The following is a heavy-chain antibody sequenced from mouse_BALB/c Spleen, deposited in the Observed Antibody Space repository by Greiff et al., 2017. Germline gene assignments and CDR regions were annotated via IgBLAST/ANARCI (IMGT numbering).Heavy chain of an antibody. D-gene: IGHD2-1*01. J-gene: IGHJ3*01. CDR2: ISSGGST. CDR3: ARSDAGNRFAY. V-gene: IGHV5-6-5*01. CDR1: GFTFSSYA. Sequence: EVNVVESGGGLVKPGGSLKLSCAASGFTFSSYAMSWVRQTPEKRLEWVASISSGGSTYYPDSVKGRFTISRDNARNILYLQMSSLRSEDTAMYYCARSDAGNRFAYWGQGTLVTVSA.